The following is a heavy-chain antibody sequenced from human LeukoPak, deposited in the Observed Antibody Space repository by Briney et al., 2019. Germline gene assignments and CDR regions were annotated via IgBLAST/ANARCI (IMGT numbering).Heavy chain of an antibody. CDR2: ISGSGGST. CDR1: GFIFSSYA. D-gene: IGHD6-19*01. Sequence: GGSLRLSCAASGFIFSSYAMTWVRQAPGKGLEWVSTISGSGGSTYYADSVKGRFTISRDNSKNTLYLQMNSLRAEDTAVYYCANNGGVAVAGSFDNWGQGTRVIVSS. V-gene: IGHV3-23*01. CDR3: ANNGGVAVAGSFDN. J-gene: IGHJ4*02.